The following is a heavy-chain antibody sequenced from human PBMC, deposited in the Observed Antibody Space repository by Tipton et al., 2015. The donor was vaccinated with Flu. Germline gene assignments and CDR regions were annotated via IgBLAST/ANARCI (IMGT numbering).Heavy chain of an antibody. J-gene: IGHJ5*02. D-gene: IGHD3-10*01. CDR1: GGSISRSTDY. CDR3: ARTYGPFNWFDP. Sequence: TLSLTCTVSGGSISRSTDYWGWIRQPPGKGLEWIGTIYYGGSTYYNPSLRSRVTMSLDTSKNQFSLRLSSVTAADTAVYPCARTYGPFNWFDPWGQGTLVTVSS. CDR2: IYYGGST. V-gene: IGHV4-39*01.